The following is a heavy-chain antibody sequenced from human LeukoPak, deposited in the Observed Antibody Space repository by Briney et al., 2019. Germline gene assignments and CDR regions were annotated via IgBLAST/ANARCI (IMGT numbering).Heavy chain of an antibody. V-gene: IGHV4-39*07. CDR1: GGSISGSSYY. D-gene: IGHD3-3*01. J-gene: IGHJ6*02. CDR3: ARAPVLRFLEWLLPTSMDV. Sequence: SETLSLTCTVSGGSISGSSYYWGWIRQPPGKGLEWIGSIYYSGSTYYNPSLKSRVTISVDTSKNQFSLKLSSVTAADTAVYYCARAPVLRFLEWLLPTSMDVWGQGTTVTVSS. CDR2: IYYSGST.